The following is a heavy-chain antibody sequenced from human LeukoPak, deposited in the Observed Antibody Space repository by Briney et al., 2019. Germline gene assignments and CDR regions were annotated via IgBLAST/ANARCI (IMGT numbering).Heavy chain of an antibody. CDR2: ISGSGGST. D-gene: IGHD3-22*01. CDR1: GFTFSGYV. J-gene: IGHJ4*02. CDR3: AKGTMDGGQYYYDSS. V-gene: IGHV3-23*01. Sequence: GGSLRLSCVSASGFTFSGYVMSWVRQPPGKGLEWVSTISGSGGSTNYADFVKGRFTISRDNSKNTVYLQMTSLRAEDTAVYFCAKGTMDGGQYYYDSSGGQGTLVTVSS.